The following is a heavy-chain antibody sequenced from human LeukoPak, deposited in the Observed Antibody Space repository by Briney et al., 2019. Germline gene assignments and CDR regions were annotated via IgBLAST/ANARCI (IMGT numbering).Heavy chain of an antibody. Sequence: GGSLRLSCAASGSTFSSYAMSWVRQAPGKGLEWVSYISSTSSTIYYADSMKGRFTISRDNAKNSLYLQMNSLRAEDTAVYYCARDPPHGMDVWGQGTTVTVSS. CDR3: ARDPPHGMDV. J-gene: IGHJ6*02. V-gene: IGHV3-48*01. CDR1: GSTFSSYA. CDR2: ISSTSSTI.